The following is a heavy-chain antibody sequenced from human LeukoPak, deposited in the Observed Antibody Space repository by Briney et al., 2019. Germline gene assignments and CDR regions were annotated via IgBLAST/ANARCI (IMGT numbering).Heavy chain of an antibody. CDR1: GGSFSGYY. CDR2: INHSGST. CDR3: ARVHSGWYKYLQH. Sequence: SETLSLTCAVYGGSFSGYYWSWIRQPPGKGLEWIGEINHSGSTNYNPSLKSRVTISVDTSKNQFSLKLSSVTAADTAVYYCARVHSGWYKYLQHWGQGTLVTVSS. J-gene: IGHJ1*01. V-gene: IGHV4-34*01. D-gene: IGHD6-19*01.